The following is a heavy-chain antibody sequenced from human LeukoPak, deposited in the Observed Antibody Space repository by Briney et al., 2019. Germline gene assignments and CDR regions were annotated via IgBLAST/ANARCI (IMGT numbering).Heavy chain of an antibody. CDR2: IYHSGST. V-gene: IGHV4-38-2*02. Sequence: PSETLSLTCTVSGYSISSGYYWGWIRQPPGKGLEWIGSIYHSGSTNYNPSLKSRVTISVDKSKNQFSLKLSPVTAADTAVYYCARDNPGGEYSSSPGFDYWGQGTLVTVSS. CDR1: GYSISSGYY. J-gene: IGHJ4*02. CDR3: ARDNPGGEYSSSPGFDY. D-gene: IGHD6-6*01.